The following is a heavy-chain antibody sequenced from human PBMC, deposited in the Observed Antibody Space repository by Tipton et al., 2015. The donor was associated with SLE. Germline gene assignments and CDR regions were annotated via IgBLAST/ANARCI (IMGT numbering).Heavy chain of an antibody. Sequence: SLRLSCAASGFTFSNYWMHWVRQVPGKGLVWVSRINSDGTKRIYADSVKDRFTISRDNAKNTLYLEMNSLRAEDTSVYHCGRVGYDSTDDHVENWGQGTLVIVSS. D-gene: IGHD3-22*01. V-gene: IGHV3-74*01. CDR3: GRVGYDSTDDHVEN. CDR2: INSDGTKR. CDR1: GFTFSNYW. J-gene: IGHJ4*02.